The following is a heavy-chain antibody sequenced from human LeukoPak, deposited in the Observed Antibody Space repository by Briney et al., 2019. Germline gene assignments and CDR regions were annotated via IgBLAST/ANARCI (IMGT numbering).Heavy chain of an antibody. CDR1: GFTFDDYA. J-gene: IGHJ5*02. V-gene: IGHV3-9*01. CDR2: ISWNSGSI. D-gene: IGHD4-17*01. Sequence: PGGSLRLSCAASGFTFDDYAMHWVRQAPGKGLEWVSGISWNSGSIGYADSVKGRFTISRDNAKNSLYLQMNSLRAEDTALYYCAKEDGYGDYLPMGTGELDPWGQGTLVTVSS. CDR3: AKEDGYGDYLPMGTGELDP.